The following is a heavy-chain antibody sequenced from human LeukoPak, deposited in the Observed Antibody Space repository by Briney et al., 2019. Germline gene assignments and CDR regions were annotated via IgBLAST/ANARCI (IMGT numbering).Heavy chain of an antibody. CDR1: GGSISSYY. J-gene: IGHJ4*02. Sequence: SETLSLTCTVSGGSISSYYWSWIRQPPGKGLEWIGYIYYSGSTNYNPSLRSRVTISVDTSKNQFSLKLSSVTAADTAVYYCARDIAAAGTWGQGTLVTVSS. CDR2: IYYSGST. V-gene: IGHV4-59*01. CDR3: ARDIAAAGT. D-gene: IGHD6-13*01.